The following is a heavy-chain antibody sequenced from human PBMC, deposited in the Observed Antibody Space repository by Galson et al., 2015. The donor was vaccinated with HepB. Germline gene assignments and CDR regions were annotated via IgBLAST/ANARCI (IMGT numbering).Heavy chain of an antibody. J-gene: IGHJ6*02. CDR1: GFTFSSYS. V-gene: IGHV3-48*02. CDR3: ARLRYSSGWYGMDV. D-gene: IGHD6-19*01. Sequence: SLRLSCAASGFTFSSYSMNWVRQAPGKGLEWVSYISSSSSTIYYADSVKGRFTISRDNAKNSLYLQMNSLRDEDTAVCYCARLRYSSGWYGMDVWGQGTTVTVSS. CDR2: ISSSSSTI.